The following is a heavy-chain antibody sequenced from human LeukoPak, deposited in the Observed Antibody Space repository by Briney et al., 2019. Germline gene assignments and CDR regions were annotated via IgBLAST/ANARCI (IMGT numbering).Heavy chain of an antibody. J-gene: IGHJ4*02. CDR1: GGSISSTTYY. Sequence: SETLSLTCTVSGGSISSTTYYWGWIRQPPGKGLEWIGSIYYSGSTYYNPSLKSRVTISVDKSNNQFSLKLYSATAADTAVYFCASWQFSSSSAYWGQGTLVTVSS. CDR3: ASWQFSSSSAY. CDR2: IYYSGST. D-gene: IGHD6-13*01. V-gene: IGHV4-39*01.